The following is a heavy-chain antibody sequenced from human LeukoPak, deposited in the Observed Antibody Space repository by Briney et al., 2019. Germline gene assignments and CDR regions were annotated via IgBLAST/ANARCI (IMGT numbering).Heavy chain of an antibody. CDR3: AAWRSYSSSSELDY. D-gene: IGHD6-6*01. Sequence: GASVKVSCKASGYTFTSYGISWVRQAPGQGLEWMGWISAYNGNTNYAQKLQGRVTMTTDTSTSTAYMELRSLRSDDTAVYYCAAWRSYSSSSELDYWGQGTLVTVSS. CDR2: ISAYNGNT. V-gene: IGHV1-18*01. CDR1: GYTFTSYG. J-gene: IGHJ4*02.